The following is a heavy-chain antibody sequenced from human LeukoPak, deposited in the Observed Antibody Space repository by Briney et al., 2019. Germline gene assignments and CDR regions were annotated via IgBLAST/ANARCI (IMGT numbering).Heavy chain of an antibody. CDR2: INPNTGGT. V-gene: IGHV1-2*02. CDR1: GGTFSSYA. J-gene: IGHJ2*01. Sequence: GASVKVSCKASGGTFSSYAISWVRQAPGQGLEWMGWINPNTGGTNYAQKFQGRVTMTRDTSISTAYMELSRLRSDDTAVYHCARPFLSGLSYWYFDLWGRGTLVTVSS. D-gene: IGHD1-26*01. CDR3: ARPFLSGLSYWYFDL.